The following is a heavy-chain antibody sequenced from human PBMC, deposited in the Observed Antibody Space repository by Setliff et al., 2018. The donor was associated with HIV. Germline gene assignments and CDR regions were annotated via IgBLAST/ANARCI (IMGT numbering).Heavy chain of an antibody. Sequence: SETLSLTCVVSGYSISSGYYWGWIRQPPGKGLEWIGSIYHSGTTYYNPSLKSRVTVSVDTSKNQFSLILNSVTAADTAVYYCARAISAAGIAPFDYWGQGALVTVSS. J-gene: IGHJ4*02. CDR2: IYHSGTT. CDR3: ARAISAAGIAPFDY. D-gene: IGHD6-13*01. V-gene: IGHV4-38-2*01. CDR1: GYSISSGYY.